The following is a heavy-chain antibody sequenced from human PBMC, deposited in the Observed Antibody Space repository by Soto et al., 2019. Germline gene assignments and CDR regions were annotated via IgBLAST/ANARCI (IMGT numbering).Heavy chain of an antibody. CDR3: AKYPRITIFGVVRHYYYYIDV. J-gene: IGHJ6*03. V-gene: IGHV3-23*01. Sequence: GGSLRLSCAASGFTFRDYDMSWIRQAPGKGLEWVSAISGSGGSTYYADSVKGRFTISRDNSKNTLYLQMNSLRAEDTAVYYCAKYPRITIFGVVRHYYYYIDVWGKGTTVTVSS. CDR1: GFTFRDYD. CDR2: ISGSGGST. D-gene: IGHD3-3*01.